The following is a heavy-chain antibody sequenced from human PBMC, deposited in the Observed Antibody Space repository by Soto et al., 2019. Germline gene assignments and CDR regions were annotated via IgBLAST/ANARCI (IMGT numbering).Heavy chain of an antibody. CDR1: GYTFTSYA. V-gene: IGHV1-3*01. CDR3: ARDDCSSTSCFFDY. CDR2: INAGNGNT. D-gene: IGHD2-2*01. J-gene: IGHJ4*02. Sequence: ASVKVSCKASGYTFTSYAMHWVRQAPGQRLEWMGWINAGNGNTKYSQKFQGRVTITRDTSASTAYMELSSLRSEDTAVYYCARDDCSSTSCFFDYWGQGTLVTVSS.